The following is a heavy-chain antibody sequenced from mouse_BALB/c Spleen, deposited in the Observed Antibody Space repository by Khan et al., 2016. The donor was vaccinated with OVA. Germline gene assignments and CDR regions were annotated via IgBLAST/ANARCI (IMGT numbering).Heavy chain of an antibody. D-gene: IGHD2-2*01. J-gene: IGHJ2*01. Sequence: QMQLEESGPELVRPGESVKISCKGSGYTFTDYAMHWVKQSHAKSLEWIGVISIYYDNTNYNQKFKGKATMTVDKSSSTAYMELARLTSADSAIYYCARGGQWLRRGGGNSDYWGQGTTLTVSS. CDR3: ARGGQWLRRGGGNSDY. V-gene: IGHV1S137*01. CDR2: ISIYYDNT. CDR1: GYTFTDYA.